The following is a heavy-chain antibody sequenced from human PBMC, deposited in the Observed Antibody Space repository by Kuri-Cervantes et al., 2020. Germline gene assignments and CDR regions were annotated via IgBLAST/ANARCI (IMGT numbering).Heavy chain of an antibody. J-gene: IGHJ4*02. D-gene: IGHD5-12*01. V-gene: IGHV1-69*13. CDR2: IIPIFGTA. Sequence: SVKVSCKASGGTFSSYAISWVRQAPGQGLEWMGGIIPIFGTANYAQKFQGRVTITADESTSTAYMELSSLRSEDTAVYYCASSSGYSGYDSNLVIDYWGQGTPVTVSS. CDR3: ASSSGYSGYDSNLVIDY. CDR1: GGTFSSYA.